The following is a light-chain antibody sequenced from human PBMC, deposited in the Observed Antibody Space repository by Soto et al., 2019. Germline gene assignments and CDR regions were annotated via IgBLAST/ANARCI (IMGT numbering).Light chain of an antibody. V-gene: IGKV1-5*01. CDR2: DAS. CDR1: QTIGRW. CDR3: QQYNSYSSYT. Sequence: DIQMTQSPSPLSASVGDRVTITCRASQTIGRWVDWYQQKPGKDPKVLNYDASSVQSGVPSRFRGSGSGTEFTLTISSLQPDDFATYYCQQYNSYSSYTFGQGTKLEIK. J-gene: IGKJ2*01.